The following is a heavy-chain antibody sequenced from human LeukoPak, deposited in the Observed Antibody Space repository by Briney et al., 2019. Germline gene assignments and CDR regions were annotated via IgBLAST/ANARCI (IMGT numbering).Heavy chain of an antibody. CDR2: INAGNGKT. D-gene: IGHD4-17*01. CDR3: ARARWTSTGTTYYLDY. J-gene: IGHJ4*02. Sequence: ASVKVSCKASGYIFSDYAIQWVRQAPGQGLEWMGWINAGNGKTKYSQKFQDRVTIARGTSASTAYLELSGLRSEDTAVYFCARARWTSTGTTYYLDYWGQGTLVTVSS. V-gene: IGHV1-3*01. CDR1: GYIFSDYA.